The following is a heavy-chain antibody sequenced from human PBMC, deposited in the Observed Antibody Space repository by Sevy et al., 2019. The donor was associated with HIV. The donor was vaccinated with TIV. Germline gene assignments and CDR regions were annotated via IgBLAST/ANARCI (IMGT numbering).Heavy chain of an antibody. D-gene: IGHD3-22*01. CDR2: ISYTSTTI. J-gene: IGHJ6*02. V-gene: IGHV3-48*02. CDR3: ASSDVTSRFGYYYFAMDF. CDR1: GFTFNTYN. Sequence: GGSLRLSCAVSGFTFNTYNMNWVRRAPGKGLEWVSYISYTSTTIYYADSDRGRFTISRDNAKNTLYLQMNSLRDEDTGVYYCASSDVTSRFGYYYFAMDFWGQGTSVTVSS.